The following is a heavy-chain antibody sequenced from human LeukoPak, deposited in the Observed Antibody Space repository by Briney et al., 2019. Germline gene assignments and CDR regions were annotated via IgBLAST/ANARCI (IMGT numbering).Heavy chain of an antibody. J-gene: IGHJ4*02. CDR3: ARVLINIVVVPAAILGTDDY. CDR1: GYTFTSYG. Sequence: ASVKVSCKASGYTFTSYGISWVRQAPGQGLEWMGWISAYSGNTNYAQKLQGRVTMTTDTSTSTAYMELRSLRSDDTAVYYCARVLINIVVVPAAILGTDDYWGQGTLVTVSS. V-gene: IGHV1-18*01. CDR2: ISAYSGNT. D-gene: IGHD2-2*02.